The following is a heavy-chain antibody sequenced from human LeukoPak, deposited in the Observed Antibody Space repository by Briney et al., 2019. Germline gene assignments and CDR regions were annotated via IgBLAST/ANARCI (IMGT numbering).Heavy chain of an antibody. V-gene: IGHV3-23*01. Sequence: QPGGSLRLSCAASGFTLSNYATSWVRQAPGKGLEWVSAISGSGGSAYYADSVKGRFTISRDNSKNTLYLQMNSLRAEDTAVYYCAKHLRRNANFDYWGQGTLVTVSS. CDR3: AKHLRRNANFDY. CDR1: GFTLSNYA. CDR2: ISGSGGSA. J-gene: IGHJ4*02.